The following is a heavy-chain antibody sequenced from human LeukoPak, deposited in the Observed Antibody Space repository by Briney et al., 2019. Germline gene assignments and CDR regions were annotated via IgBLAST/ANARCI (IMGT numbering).Heavy chain of an antibody. CDR1: GFTFSSYA. Sequence: PGGSLRLSCAASGFTFSSYAMSWVRQAPGKGLEWVSYISSSGSTIYYADSVKGRFTISRDNAKNSLYLQMNSLRAEDTAVYYCARDKTDYVWGNGRWFDPWGQGTLVTVSS. J-gene: IGHJ5*02. V-gene: IGHV3-48*04. D-gene: IGHD3-16*01. CDR2: ISSSGSTI. CDR3: ARDKTDYVWGNGRWFDP.